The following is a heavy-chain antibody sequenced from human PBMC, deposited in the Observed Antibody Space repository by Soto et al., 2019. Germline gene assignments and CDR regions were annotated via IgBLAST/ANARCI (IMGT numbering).Heavy chain of an antibody. J-gene: IGHJ4*02. CDR3: ARVWTYYYDSSGPSGDY. D-gene: IGHD3-22*01. CDR2: IIPIFGTA. V-gene: IGHV1-69*13. CDR1: GGTFSSYA. Sequence: SVKVSCKASGGTFSSYAISWVRQAPGQGLEWMGGIIPIFGTANYAQKFQGRVTITADESTSTAYTELSSLRSEDTAVYYCARVWTYYYDSSGPSGDYWGQGTLVTVSS.